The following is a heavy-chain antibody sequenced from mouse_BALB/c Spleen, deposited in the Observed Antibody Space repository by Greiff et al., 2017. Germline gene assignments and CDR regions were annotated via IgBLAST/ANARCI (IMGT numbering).Heavy chain of an antibody. CDR3: AKGGYDSNYIEY. V-gene: IGHV5-17*02. Sequence: EVKVVESGGGLVQPGGSRKLSCAASGFTFSSFGMHWVRQAPEKGLEWVAYISSGSSTIYYADTVKGRFTISRDNPKNTLFLQITSLRSEDTAMYYCAKGGYDSNYIEYWGEDATLTVSS. J-gene: IGHJ2*01. CDR1: GFTFSSFG. CDR2: ISSGSSTI. D-gene: IGHD2-3*01.